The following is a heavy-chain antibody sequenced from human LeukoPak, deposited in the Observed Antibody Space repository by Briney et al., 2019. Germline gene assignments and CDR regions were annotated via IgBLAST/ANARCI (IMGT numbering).Heavy chain of an antibody. D-gene: IGHD3-22*01. CDR2: IIPIFGTA. J-gene: IGHJ5*02. CDR1: GGTFSSYA. V-gene: IGHV1-69*06. CDR3: VRGYDSSVDWFDP. Sequence: GASVKVSCKASGGTFSSYAISWVRQAPGQGLEWMGGIIPIFGTANYAQKFQGRVTITADKSTSTAYMELSSLRSEDTAVYYCVRGYDSSVDWFDPWGQGTLVTVSS.